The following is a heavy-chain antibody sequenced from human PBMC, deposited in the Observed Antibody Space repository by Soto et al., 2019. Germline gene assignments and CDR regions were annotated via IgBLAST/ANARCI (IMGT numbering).Heavy chain of an antibody. D-gene: IGHD3-3*01. J-gene: IGHJ4*02. Sequence: SETLSLTCAVYGGSFSGYYWSWIRQPPGKGLEWIGEINHSGSTNYNPSLKSRVTISVDTSKNQFSLKLSSVTAADRAVYYCARRTIRYYDFWSGYYTGHFDYWGQGTLVT. V-gene: IGHV4-34*01. CDR3: ARRTIRYYDFWSGYYTGHFDY. CDR1: GGSFSGYY. CDR2: INHSGST.